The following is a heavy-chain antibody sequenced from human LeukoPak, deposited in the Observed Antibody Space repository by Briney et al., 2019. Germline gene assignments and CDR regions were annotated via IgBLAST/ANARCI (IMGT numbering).Heavy chain of an antibody. CDR3: AKQRQLCLDY. CDR1: GFTFDDYA. J-gene: IGHJ4*02. Sequence: RPGGSLRLSCAASGFTFDDYAMTWVRQPPGKGLEWVSTVNWNGGSTSYADSVKGRFTISRDNSKNTLYLQMNSLRAEDTAVYYCAKQRQLCLDYWGQGTLVTVSS. D-gene: IGHD2-2*01. CDR2: VNWNGGST. V-gene: IGHV3-20*04.